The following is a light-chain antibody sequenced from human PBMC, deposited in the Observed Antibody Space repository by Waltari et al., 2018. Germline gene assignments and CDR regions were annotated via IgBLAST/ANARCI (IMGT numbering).Light chain of an antibody. J-gene: IGLJ3*02. CDR2: KDN. CDR1: SSNIGTNF. Sequence: QSVLIQPPSTSGTPGQRVTISCSGSSSNIGTNFVYWYQQLPGTAPKLLIFKDNQRPSGVPDRFSDSRSGTSASLAISGLRSEDEADYYCAAWDDSLSRLVFGGGTKLTVL. CDR3: AAWDDSLSRLV. V-gene: IGLV1-47*01.